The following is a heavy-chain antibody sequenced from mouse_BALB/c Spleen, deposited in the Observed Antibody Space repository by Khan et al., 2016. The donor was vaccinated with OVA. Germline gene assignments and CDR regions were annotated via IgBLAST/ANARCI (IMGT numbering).Heavy chain of an antibody. V-gene: IGHV9-3-1*01. Sequence: QIQLVQSGPELKKPGETVKISCKASGYTFTNYGLNWVKQAPGKSLQWMGWINTNTGEPTYAVDFKGRFAFSLETSASTAYLQINNLKNEDTATYFCARPPYFSYVMVYWGQGTSVTVSS. CDR1: GYTFTNYG. CDR3: ARPPYFSYVMVY. J-gene: IGHJ4*01. D-gene: IGHD2-10*01. CDR2: INTNTGEP.